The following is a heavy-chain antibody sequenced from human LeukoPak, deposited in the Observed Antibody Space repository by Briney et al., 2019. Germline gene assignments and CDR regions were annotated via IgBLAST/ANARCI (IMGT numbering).Heavy chain of an antibody. CDR2: ISSSSSYI. D-gene: IGHD3-9*01. CDR3: ARAVGKYYDILTGYH. CDR1: GFTLSSYS. Sequence: GGTLRLSCAASGFTLSSYSMNWVRQAPGKGLEWVSSISSSSSYIYYADSVKGRFTISRDNAKNSLYLQMNSLRAEDTAVYYCARAVGKYYDILTGYHWGQGTLVTVSS. V-gene: IGHV3-21*01. J-gene: IGHJ4*02.